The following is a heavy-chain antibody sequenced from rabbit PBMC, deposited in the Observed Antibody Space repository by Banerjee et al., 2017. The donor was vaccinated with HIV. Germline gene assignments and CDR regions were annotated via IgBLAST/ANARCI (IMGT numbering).Heavy chain of an antibody. CDR2: INTISGNT. V-gene: IGHV1S40*01. J-gene: IGHJ6*01. Sequence: QSLQESGGGLFQPGGSLALTCKASGFSLSNNYVMCWVRQAPGKGLEWIACINTISGNTVYASWAKGRFTISKTSSTTVTLQMTSLTAADTATYFCLRRWHSTDLWGPGTLVTVS. CDR3: LRRWHSTDL. D-gene: IGHD7-1*01. CDR1: GFSLSNNYV.